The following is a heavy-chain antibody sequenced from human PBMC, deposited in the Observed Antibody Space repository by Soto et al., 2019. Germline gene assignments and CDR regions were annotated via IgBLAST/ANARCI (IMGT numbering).Heavy chain of an antibody. D-gene: IGHD3-3*01. Sequence: QVQLQESGPGLVKPSQTLSLTCTVSAGSISSGGYYWSWIRQHPGKGLEWIGYISYSGSTYYNPSLKRRVTISVDTSKNQFSLKLSSVTAADTAVYYCATAFFARRNNWFDPWGQGTLVTVSS. J-gene: IGHJ5*02. V-gene: IGHV4-31*03. CDR1: AGSISSGGYY. CDR2: ISYSGST. CDR3: ATAFFARRNNWFDP.